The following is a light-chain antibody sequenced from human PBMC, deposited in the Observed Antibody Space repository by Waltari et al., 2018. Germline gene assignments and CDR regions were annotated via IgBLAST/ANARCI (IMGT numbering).Light chain of an antibody. CDR2: EVF. V-gene: IGLV2-23*02. J-gene: IGLJ3*02. Sequence: QSALTQPASVSGTPGQSITISCPGTPSSVGAYALVPWYQQHPGEAPQLLICEVFKRPSDISSRFSGSKSGSTASLTISGLQAGDETDYYCCSYAGSSTWVFGGGTKLTVL. CDR3: CSYAGSSTWV. CDR1: PSSVGAYAL.